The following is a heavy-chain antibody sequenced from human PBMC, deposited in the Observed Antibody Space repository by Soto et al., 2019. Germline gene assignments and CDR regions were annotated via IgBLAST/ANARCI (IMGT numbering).Heavy chain of an antibody. CDR3: ARESISSVWYYFDY. V-gene: IGHV3-53*01. CDR1: GFTVSSNY. Sequence: GGSLRLSCAASGFTVSSNYMSWVRQAPGKGLEWVSVIYSGGSTYYADSVKGRFTISRDNSKNTLYLQMNSLRAEDSAVYYCARESISSVWYYFDYWGQGTLVTVSS. J-gene: IGHJ4*02. CDR2: IYSGGST. D-gene: IGHD6-19*01.